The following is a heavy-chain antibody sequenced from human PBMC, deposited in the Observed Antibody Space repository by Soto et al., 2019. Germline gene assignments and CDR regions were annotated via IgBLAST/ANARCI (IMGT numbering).Heavy chain of an antibody. CDR2: IYWNDDK. CDR3: AHTNLGVWYIVVVVAALTFYY. Sequence: SGPTLVNPTQTLTLTCTFSGFSLSTSGVGVGWIRQPPGKALEWLALIYWNDDKRYSPSLKSRLTITKDTSKNQVVLTMTNMDPVDTATYYCAHTNLGVWYIVVVVAALTFYYWGQGTLVPVSS. CDR1: GFSLSTSGVG. V-gene: IGHV2-5*01. D-gene: IGHD2-15*01. J-gene: IGHJ4*02.